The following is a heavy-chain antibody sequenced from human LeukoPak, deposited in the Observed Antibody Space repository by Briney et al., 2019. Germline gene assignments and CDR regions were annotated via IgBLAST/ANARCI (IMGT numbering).Heavy chain of an antibody. V-gene: IGHV3-66*02. CDR1: GFTVSSNY. Sequence: AGSLTLSCAASGFTVSSNYMGWVRQAPGKGLEWVSVIYSGGSTYYADSVKGRFTISRDNSKNTLYLQMNSLRAEDTAVYYCASGSGSYGIDYWGQGTLVTVSS. CDR2: IYSGGST. J-gene: IGHJ4*02. CDR3: ASGSGSYGIDY. D-gene: IGHD1-26*01.